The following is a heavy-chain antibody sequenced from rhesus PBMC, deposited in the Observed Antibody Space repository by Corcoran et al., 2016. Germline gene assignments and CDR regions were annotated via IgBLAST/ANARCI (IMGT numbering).Heavy chain of an antibody. D-gene: IGHD1-44*01. CDR1: GGPFSSYW. CDR3: ARGKGPPDYFDY. CDR2: INGRSEGP. V-gene: IGHV4-80*01. Sequence: QVQLQESGPGLVKPSETLSLTCAVSGGPFSSYWWSWIRQLPGKGREWIGGINGRSEGPNANPSLTSRVYISKAASKTQVSLKLSSVTAADTAVYYCARGKGPPDYFDYWGQGVLVTVSS. J-gene: IGHJ4*01.